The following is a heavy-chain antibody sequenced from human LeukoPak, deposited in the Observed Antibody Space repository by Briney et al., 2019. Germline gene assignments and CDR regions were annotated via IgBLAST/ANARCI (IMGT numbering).Heavy chain of an antibody. J-gene: IGHJ4*02. CDR1: GGSISSGGYY. CDR2: IYYSGST. Sequence: SETLSLTCTVSGGSISSGGYYWSWIRQHPGTGLEWIGYIYYSGSTYYNPSLKSRVTISVDTSKNQFSLKLSSVTAADTAVYYCARGRVLIGYQLPPLQWGQGTPVTVSS. V-gene: IGHV4-31*03. CDR3: ARGRVLIGYQLPPLQ. D-gene: IGHD2-2*01.